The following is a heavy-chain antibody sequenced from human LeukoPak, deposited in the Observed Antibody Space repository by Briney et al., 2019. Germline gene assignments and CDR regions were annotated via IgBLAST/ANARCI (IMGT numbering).Heavy chain of an antibody. Sequence: PGGSLRLSCAASGFTFSSYWMHWVRQAPGKGLVWVSRINPDGSTTTYADSVKGRFTISRDNAKNTLYLQMNSLRAEDTAVYYCARDMGGRWETFLDYWGQGTLVTVSS. CDR3: ARDMGGRWETFLDY. V-gene: IGHV3-74*01. J-gene: IGHJ4*02. D-gene: IGHD1-26*01. CDR1: GFTFSSYW. CDR2: INPDGSTT.